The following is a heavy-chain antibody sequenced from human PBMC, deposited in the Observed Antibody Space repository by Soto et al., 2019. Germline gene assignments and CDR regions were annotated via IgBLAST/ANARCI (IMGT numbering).Heavy chain of an antibody. CDR1: GDTFATYG. CDR2: INAGNGDT. Sequence: ASVKVSCKASGDTFATYGIHWVRQAHGQRFEWMGWINAGNGDTRYAQNFQDRVSITRDTSATTVYMELSSLRSEDTATYYCATSRYCSSISCYLDFWGQGTLVTVSS. D-gene: IGHD2-2*01. CDR3: ATSRYCSSISCYLDF. J-gene: IGHJ4*02. V-gene: IGHV1-3*01.